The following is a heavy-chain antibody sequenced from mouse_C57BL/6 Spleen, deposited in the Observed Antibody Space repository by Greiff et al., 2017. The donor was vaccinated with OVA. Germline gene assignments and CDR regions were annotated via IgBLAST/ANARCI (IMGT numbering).Heavy chain of an antibody. D-gene: IGHD1-1*02. CDR3: VRHIYGGYYFDY. J-gene: IGHJ2*01. Sequence: EVKLVESGGGLVQPKGSLKLSCAASGFSFNTYAMNWVRQAPGKGLEWVARIRSKSNNYATYYADSVKDRFTISRDDSESMLYLQMNNLKTEDTAMYYCVRHIYGGYYFDYWGQGTTLTVSS. CDR1: GFSFNTYA. CDR2: IRSKSNNYAT. V-gene: IGHV10-1*01.